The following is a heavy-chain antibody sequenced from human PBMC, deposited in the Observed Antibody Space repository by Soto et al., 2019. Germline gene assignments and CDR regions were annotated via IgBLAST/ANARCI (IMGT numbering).Heavy chain of an antibody. Sequence: PSETLSLTCSVSGGSISAPYWSWIRLPAGRRLQWVGRIYSSGTTNYNPSLKSRVRMSVDTDRNSFSLRLDSVTAADTAVYYCARNFDIAATGTAFDSWGRGVLVTVSS. J-gene: IGHJ4*02. CDR3: ARNFDIAATGTAFDS. D-gene: IGHD6-13*01. CDR2: IYSSGTT. V-gene: IGHV4-4*07. CDR1: GGSISAPY.